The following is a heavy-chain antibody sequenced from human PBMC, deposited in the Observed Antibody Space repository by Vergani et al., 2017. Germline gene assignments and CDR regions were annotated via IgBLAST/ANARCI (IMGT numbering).Heavy chain of an antibody. CDR1: GGSFSGYY. Sequence: QVQLQQWGAGLLKPSETLFLTCAVDGGSFSGYYWSWIRQPPGKGVEWIREINNSGSTNYTPYLKIRGTISVDTSKNQFSLKLSSGTAADTAVYDCARVIGLFDYWGQGTLVTVSS. CDR2: INNSGST. CDR3: ARVIGLFDY. V-gene: IGHV4-34*01. J-gene: IGHJ4*02. D-gene: IGHD1-26*01.